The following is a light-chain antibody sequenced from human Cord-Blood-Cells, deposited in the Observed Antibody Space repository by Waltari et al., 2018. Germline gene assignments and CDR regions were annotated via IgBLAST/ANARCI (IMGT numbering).Light chain of an antibody. V-gene: IGLV3-1*01. J-gene: IGLJ2*01. CDR3: QAWDSSTVV. CDR2: QDS. Sequence: SYELTQPPSVSVSPGQTASITCSGDKLGDKYACWYQQEPGQSPVLVIYQDSKRPSGIPERFFGSNSGNTATLTISGTQAMDEADYYCQAWDSSTVVFGGGTKLTVL. CDR1: KLGDKY.